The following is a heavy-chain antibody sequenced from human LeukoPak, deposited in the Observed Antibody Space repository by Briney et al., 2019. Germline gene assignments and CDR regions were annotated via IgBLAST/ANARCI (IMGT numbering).Heavy chain of an antibody. V-gene: IGHV4-59*01. J-gene: IGHJ6*02. CDR3: ARTDARYYYGMDV. Sequence: SETLSLTCAVYGGSFSGYYWSWIRQPPGKGLEWIGYIYYSGSTNYNPSLKSRVTISVDTSKNQFSLKLSSVTAADTAVYYCARTDARYYYGMDVWGQGTTVTVSS. CDR1: GGSFSGYY. CDR2: IYYSGST.